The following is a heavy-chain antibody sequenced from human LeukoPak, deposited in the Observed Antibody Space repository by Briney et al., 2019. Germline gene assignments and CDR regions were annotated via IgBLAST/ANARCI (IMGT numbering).Heavy chain of an antibody. CDR2: INHSGST. V-gene: IGHV4-34*01. J-gene: IGHJ6*02. CDR1: GGSFSGYY. CDR3: AITADYYYYGMDV. Sequence: SETLSLTCAVYGGSFSGYYWSWIRQPPGKGLEWIGEINHSGSTNYNPSLKSRVTISVDTSKNQFSLKLSSVTAADTAVYYCAITADYYYYGMDVWGQGTTVTVSS.